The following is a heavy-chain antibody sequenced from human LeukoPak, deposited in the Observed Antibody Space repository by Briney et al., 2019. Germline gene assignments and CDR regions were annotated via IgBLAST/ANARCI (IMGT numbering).Heavy chain of an antibody. CDR1: GFTFSSYS. D-gene: IGHD1-14*01. CDR3: ARSLPVHDAFDI. CDR2: ISSSSSYI. V-gene: IGHV3-21*01. Sequence: GGSLRLSCAASGFTFSSYSMNWVRQAPGKGLEWVSSISSSSSYIYYADSVKGRFTISRDNAKNSLYLQMNSLRAEDTAVYYCARSLPVHDAFDIWGQGTMVTVSS. J-gene: IGHJ3*02.